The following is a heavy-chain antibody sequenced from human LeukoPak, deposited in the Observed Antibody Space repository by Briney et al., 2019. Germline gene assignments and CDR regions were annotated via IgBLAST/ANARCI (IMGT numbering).Heavy chain of an antibody. J-gene: IGHJ4*02. CDR1: GFTFSSYS. CDR2: IRSKAYGGTT. Sequence: KAGGSLRLSCAASGFTFSSYSMSWFRQAPGKGLEWVGFIRSKAYGGTTEYAASVKGRFTISRDDSKSIAYLQMNSLKTEDTAVYYCHGFTIFGVVIRDYWGQGILVTVSS. CDR3: HGFTIFGVVIRDY. D-gene: IGHD3-3*01. V-gene: IGHV3-49*05.